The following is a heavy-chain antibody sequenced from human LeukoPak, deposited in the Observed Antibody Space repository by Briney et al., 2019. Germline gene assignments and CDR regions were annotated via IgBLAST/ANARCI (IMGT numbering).Heavy chain of an antibody. CDR3: AELGITMIGGV. CDR2: ISSSGSTI. CDR1: GFTFSSYE. V-gene: IGHV3-48*03. J-gene: IGHJ6*04. D-gene: IGHD3-10*02. Sequence: GGSLRLSCAASGFTFSSYEMNWVRQAAGKGLEWISYISSSGSTIYYADSVKGRFTISRDNAKNSLYLQMNSLRAEDTAVYYCAELGITMIGGVWGKGTTVTISS.